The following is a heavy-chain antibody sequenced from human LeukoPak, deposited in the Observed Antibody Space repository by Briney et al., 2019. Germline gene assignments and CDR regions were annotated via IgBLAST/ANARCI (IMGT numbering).Heavy chain of an antibody. CDR1: GYTFTGYY. Sequence: ASVKVSCKASGYTFTGYYMHLVRQAPGQGHEWMGWINPNSGGTNYAQKFQGRVTMTRDTSISTAYMELSRLRSDDTAVYYCASGGITGTLDAFDIWGQGTMVTVSS. CDR2: INPNSGGT. CDR3: ASGGITGTLDAFDI. J-gene: IGHJ3*02. D-gene: IGHD1-7*01. V-gene: IGHV1-2*02.